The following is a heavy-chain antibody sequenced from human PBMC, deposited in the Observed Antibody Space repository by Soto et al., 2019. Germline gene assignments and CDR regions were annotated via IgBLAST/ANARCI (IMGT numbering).Heavy chain of an antibody. V-gene: IGHV4-39*01. J-gene: IGHJ4*02. Sequence: QLQLQLSGPGLVKPSETLSLTCNVSGASISSYNYWGWFRQPPGKGLELIGSIIYSGDIIYNPSLQSRLTLFVETSKNQFSLKLSSVTAADTAVYYCVRYAQWVIRAYWGQGSLVTVSS. D-gene: IGHD6-19*01. CDR2: IIYSGDI. CDR3: VRYAQWVIRAY. CDR1: GASISSYNY.